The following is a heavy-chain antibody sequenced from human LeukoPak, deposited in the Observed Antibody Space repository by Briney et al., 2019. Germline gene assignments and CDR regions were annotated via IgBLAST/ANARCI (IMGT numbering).Heavy chain of an antibody. V-gene: IGHV3-48*03. CDR2: ISPGGSTT. D-gene: IGHD1-1*01. J-gene: IGHJ4*02. CDR1: GFTFSSDG. CDR3: TRGYRVSDY. Sequence: GGSLRLSCAASGFTFSSDGMSWVRQAPGKGLEWVSYISPGGSTTYYADSVKGRFTISRDNAKKSLYLQMDSLRAGDTAVYYCTRGYRVSDYWGQGTLVLVSS.